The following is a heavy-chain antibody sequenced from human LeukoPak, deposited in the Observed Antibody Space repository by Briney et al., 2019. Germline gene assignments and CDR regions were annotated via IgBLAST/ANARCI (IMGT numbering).Heavy chain of an antibody. CDR1: GFTFSSYW. D-gene: IGHD6-13*01. Sequence: GGSLRLSCAASGFTFSSYWTHWVRQAPGKGLVWVSRINGDGSNTSYADSVKGRFMISRDNAKNTLYLQMNSLRAEDTAVYYCARVVSTSEDWGQGTLVTVSS. J-gene: IGHJ4*02. V-gene: IGHV3-74*01. CDR2: INGDGSNT. CDR3: ARVVSTSED.